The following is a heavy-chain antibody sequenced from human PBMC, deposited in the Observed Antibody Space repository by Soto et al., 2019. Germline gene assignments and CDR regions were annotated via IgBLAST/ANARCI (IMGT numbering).Heavy chain of an antibody. V-gene: IGHV3-74*01. CDR3: AREDN. CDR1: EFTFSDYW. Sequence: GGSLRLSCTASEFTFSDYWMHWVRQAPGKGLVWVSRINYDGSSITYADSVKGRFTISRDNSKNTLYLQMNSLRAEDTAVYYCAREDNWGQGTLVTVSS. CDR2: INYDGSSI. J-gene: IGHJ4*02. D-gene: IGHD2-15*01.